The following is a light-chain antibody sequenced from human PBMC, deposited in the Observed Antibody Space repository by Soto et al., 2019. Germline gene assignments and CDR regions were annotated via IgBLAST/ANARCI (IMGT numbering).Light chain of an antibody. CDR3: QQYNTSPWT. J-gene: IGKJ1*01. CDR1: QSASSN. Sequence: EIGVSQSPATLSLSPGERATLSCMASQSASSNSAWYQQKPGQAPRLLRYGASSRATGVPDRFSGAGSGTEFTLTITRLEPEDYAVYYCQQYNTSPWTFGQGTIVDI. CDR2: GAS. V-gene: IGKV3D-15*01.